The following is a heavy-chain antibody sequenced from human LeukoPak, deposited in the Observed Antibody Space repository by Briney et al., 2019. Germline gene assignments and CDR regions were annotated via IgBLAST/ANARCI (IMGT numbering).Heavy chain of an antibody. CDR2: IYYSGST. CDR3: ARGRTAAGNDY. Sequence: SETLSLTCTVSGGSISSYYWSWIRQPPGKGLEWIGYIYYSGSTNYNPSLKSRVTISVDTSKNQFSLKLSSVTAADTAVYYCARGRTAAGNDYWGQGTLVTVSS. CDR1: GGSISSYY. V-gene: IGHV4-59*12. J-gene: IGHJ4*02. D-gene: IGHD6-13*01.